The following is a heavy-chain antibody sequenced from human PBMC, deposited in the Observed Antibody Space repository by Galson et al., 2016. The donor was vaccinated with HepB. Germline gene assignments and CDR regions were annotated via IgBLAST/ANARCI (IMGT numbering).Heavy chain of an antibody. CDR1: GDSVSSNSAT. J-gene: IGHJ3*01. V-gene: IGHV6-1*01. CDR2: TYYRSKWLN. Sequence: CAISGDSVSSNSATWNWIRQSPSRGLEWLGRTYYRSKWLNDYAVSVKGRITINPDTSKNQLSLQLSSVSPEDTAVYYCARKPPRPDAFDLWGQGTMITVSS. CDR3: ARKPPRPDAFDL.